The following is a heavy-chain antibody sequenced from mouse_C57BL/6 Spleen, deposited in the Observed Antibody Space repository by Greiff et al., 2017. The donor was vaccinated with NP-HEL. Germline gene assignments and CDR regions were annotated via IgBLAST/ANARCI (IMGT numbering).Heavy chain of an antibody. Sequence: EVKLVESGGDLVKPGGSLKLSCAASGFTFSSYGMSWVRQTPDKRLEWVATISSGGSYTYYPDSVKGRFTISRDNAKNTLYLQMSSLKSEDTAMYYCARHVPLYYGKGGWYFDVWGTGTTVTVSS. V-gene: IGHV5-6*01. J-gene: IGHJ1*03. CDR1: GFTFSSYG. D-gene: IGHD2-1*01. CDR2: ISSGGSYT. CDR3: ARHVPLYYGKGGWYFDV.